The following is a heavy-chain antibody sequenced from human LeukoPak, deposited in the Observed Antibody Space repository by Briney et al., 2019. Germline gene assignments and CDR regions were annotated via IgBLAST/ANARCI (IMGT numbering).Heavy chain of an antibody. CDR3: ARDRSSGWSPARY. CDR1: GFTFSSYS. D-gene: IGHD6-19*01. CDR2: ISSSSSYI. Sequence: PGESLRLSCAASGFTFSSYSMNWVRQAPGKGLEWVSSISSSSSYIYYADSVKGRFTISRDNAKNSLYLQMNSLRAEDTAVYYCARDRSSGWSPARYWGQGTLVTVSS. V-gene: IGHV3-21*01. J-gene: IGHJ4*02.